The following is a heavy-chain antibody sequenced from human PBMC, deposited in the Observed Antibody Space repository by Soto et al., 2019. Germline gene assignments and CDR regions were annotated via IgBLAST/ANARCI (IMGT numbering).Heavy chain of an antibody. V-gene: IGHV3-7*01. CDR2: INEDGSEK. J-gene: IGHJ4*02. D-gene: IGHD2-21*01. CDR3: RRGGCSCECYCCFDF. Sequence: SLSLSCEASGFSLSGYCLTSVRQAPRKGLEWVANINEDGSEKYYVDSVKGRFTISRDNTENSLFLEMNNLRAEDTAVYSCRRGGCSCECYCCFDFWGQGTLGTVAS. CDR1: GFSLSGYC.